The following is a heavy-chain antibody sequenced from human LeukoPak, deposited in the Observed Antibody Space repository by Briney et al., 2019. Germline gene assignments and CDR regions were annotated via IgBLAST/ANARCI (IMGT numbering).Heavy chain of an antibody. Sequence: SETLSLTCAVYGGSFSGYYWSWIRQPPGKGLEWIGEINHSGSTNYNPSLKSRVTISVDTSKNQFSLKLSSVTAADTAVYYCARAPRVSTVDFDYWGQGTLVTVSS. CDR2: INHSGST. CDR3: ARAPRVSTVDFDY. D-gene: IGHD4-11*01. V-gene: IGHV4-34*01. J-gene: IGHJ4*02. CDR1: GGSFSGYY.